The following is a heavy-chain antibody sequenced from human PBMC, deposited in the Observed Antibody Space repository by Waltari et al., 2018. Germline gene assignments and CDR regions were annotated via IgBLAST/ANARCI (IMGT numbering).Heavy chain of an antibody. J-gene: IGHJ4*02. CDR1: GGTFSSYA. CDR2: IIPIFGTA. V-gene: IGHV1-69*13. CDR3: ASWGGKYCSSTSCYTRYYFDY. D-gene: IGHD2-2*02. Sequence: QVQLVQSGAEVKKPGSSVKVSCKASGGTFSSYAISWVRQAPGQGLEWMGRIIPIFGTANYAQKFQGRVTITADKSTSTAYMELSSLRSEDTAVYYCASWGGKYCSSTSCYTRYYFDYWGQGTLVTVSS.